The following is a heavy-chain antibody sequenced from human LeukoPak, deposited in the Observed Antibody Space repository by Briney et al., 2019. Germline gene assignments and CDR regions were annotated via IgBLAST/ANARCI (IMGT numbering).Heavy chain of an antibody. V-gene: IGHV1-2*06. CDR1: GYTFTGYY. CDR3: ATSVLAAAGTGVDY. D-gene: IGHD6-13*01. J-gene: IGHJ4*02. Sequence: ASVKVSCKASGYTFTGYYMHWVRQAPGQGLEWMGRINPNSGGTNYAQKFQGRVTMTRDTSISTAYMELSRLRSDDTAVYCCATSVLAAAGTGVDYWGQGTLVTVSS. CDR2: INPNSGGT.